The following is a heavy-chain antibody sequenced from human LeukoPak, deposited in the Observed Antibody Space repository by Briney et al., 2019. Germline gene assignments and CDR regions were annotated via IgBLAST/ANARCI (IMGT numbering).Heavy chain of an antibody. J-gene: IGHJ4*02. D-gene: IGHD3-3*01. V-gene: IGHV1-8*03. CDR2: MNPNSGNT. Sequence: ASVKVSCKASGYTFTSYDINWVRQATGQGLEWMGWMNPNSGNTGYAQKFQGRVTITRNTSISTAYMELSSPRSEDTAVYYCARGRPHYDFWSGYYTSVDYWGQGTLVTVSS. CDR3: ARGRPHYDFWSGYYTSVDY. CDR1: GYTFTSYD.